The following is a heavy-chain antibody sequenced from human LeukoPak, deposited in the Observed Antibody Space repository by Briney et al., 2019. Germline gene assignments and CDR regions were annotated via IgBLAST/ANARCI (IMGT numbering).Heavy chain of an antibody. CDR1: GFTVDSNY. D-gene: IGHD3-22*01. J-gene: IGHJ4*02. Sequence: GGSLRLSCAASGFTVDSNYLSWVRQAPGKRLEWVSTIYTGGNTYYAASVKGRFTISRDFSKNTVFLHMNSLRAEDTAMYYCARGDDSGYYDYFDYWGQGALVTVSS. CDR2: IYTGGNT. CDR3: ARGDDSGYYDYFDY. V-gene: IGHV3-53*01.